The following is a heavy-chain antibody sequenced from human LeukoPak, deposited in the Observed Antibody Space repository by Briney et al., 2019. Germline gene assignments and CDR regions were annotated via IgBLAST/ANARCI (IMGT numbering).Heavy chain of an antibody. D-gene: IGHD6-19*01. Sequence: PGGSLRLSCAVSGFTFSSFAMHWVRQAPGKGLEWVAEITHDGSNKYYTDSVKGRFTISRDNSKNTLFLQMNSLRVEDTAVYYCARDPRVGVAGTDYWGQGTLVTVSS. J-gene: IGHJ4*02. V-gene: IGHV3-30*12. CDR3: ARDPRVGVAGTDY. CDR2: ITHDGSNK. CDR1: GFTFSSFA.